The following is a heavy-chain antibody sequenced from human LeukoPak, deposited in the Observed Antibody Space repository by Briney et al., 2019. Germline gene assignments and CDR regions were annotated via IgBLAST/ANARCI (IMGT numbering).Heavy chain of an antibody. CDR2: INNDGSST. V-gene: IGHV3-74*01. CDR1: GFTFSSYW. J-gene: IGHJ6*04. CDR3: ARKAYGLDV. Sequence: GGSLRLSCAASGFTFSSYWMHWVRQAPGRGLVWVSRINNDGSSTSYADSVKGRFTISRDNAENTLHLQMNSLRAEDTAVYYCARKAYGLDVWGKGTTVTVSS.